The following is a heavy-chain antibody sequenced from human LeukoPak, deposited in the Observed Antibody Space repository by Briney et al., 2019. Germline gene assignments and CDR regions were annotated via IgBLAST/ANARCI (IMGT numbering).Heavy chain of an antibody. CDR1: GFTFSSYG. V-gene: IGHV3-23*01. D-gene: IGHD5-18*01. Sequence: GGSLRLSCAASGFTFSSYGMSWVRQAPGRGLEWVSSFSFNGESTYYADSAKGRFTISRDNSKNTLYLQMNSLRAEDTAVYYCAKGGYSNGRYYYYYMDVWGEGTTVTVSS. CDR3: AKGGYSNGRYYYYYMDV. J-gene: IGHJ6*03. CDR2: FSFNGEST.